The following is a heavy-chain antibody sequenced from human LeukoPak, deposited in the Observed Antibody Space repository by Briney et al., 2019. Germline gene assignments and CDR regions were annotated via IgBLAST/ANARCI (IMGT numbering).Heavy chain of an antibody. V-gene: IGHV3-74*03. D-gene: IGHD3-16*01. CDR3: ARGGGLDV. CDR1: GFTFSTNW. Sequence: GGSLRLSCTASGFTFSTNWMHWVRQAPGKGLVWVSRINTDGSDTEYADFVKGRFTISRDNVQNTLYLQMSNLGAEDTAVYFCARGGGLDVWGQGATVTVSS. CDR2: INTDGSDT. J-gene: IGHJ6*02.